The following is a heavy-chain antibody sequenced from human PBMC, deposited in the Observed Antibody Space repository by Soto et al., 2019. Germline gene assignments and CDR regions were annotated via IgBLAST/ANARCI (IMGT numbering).Heavy chain of an antibody. V-gene: IGHV3-15*07. CDR3: STGNYGSLGI. D-gene: IGHD3-10*01. J-gene: IGHJ4*02. CDR1: GFNFNIAW. Sequence: EVQLVESGGGLVKSGGSLRLSCAASGFNFNIAWMNWVRQALGEGLEWVGRVKSKNSGGTTEYAAPVKTRFTISRDDSKNMLYLQMNSLKAEDTAVYYCSTGNYGSLGIWGQGALVTVSS. CDR2: VKSKNSGGTT.